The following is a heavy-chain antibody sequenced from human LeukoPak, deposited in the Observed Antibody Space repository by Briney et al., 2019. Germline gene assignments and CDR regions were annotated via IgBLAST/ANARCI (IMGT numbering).Heavy chain of an antibody. CDR3: ARNIRYYYYGMDV. CDR1: GYTFSSYG. CDR2: ISAYNGNI. Sequence: GASVKVSCKAPGYTFSSYGISWVRQAPGQGLEWMGWISAYNGNINYAQKLQGRVTMTTDTSTSTAYMELRSLRSDDTAVYYCARNIRYYYYGMDVWGQGTTVTVSS. V-gene: IGHV1-18*01. J-gene: IGHJ6*02.